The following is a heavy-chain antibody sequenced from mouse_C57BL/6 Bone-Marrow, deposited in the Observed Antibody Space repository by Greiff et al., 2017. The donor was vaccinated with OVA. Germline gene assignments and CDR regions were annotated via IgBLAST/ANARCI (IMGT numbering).Heavy chain of an antibody. CDR2: ISRGGSYT. V-gene: IGHV5-6*02. Sequence: DVHLVESGGDLVKPGGSLKLSCAASGFTFSSYGMSWVRQTPDKRLEWVATISRGGSYTYYPDSVKGRFTISRANSTNTLYLKVSRLKSEETAMYYCARRREMDYDSLDAMDYWGQGTSVTVSS. CDR1: GFTFSSYG. CDR3: ARRREMDYDSLDAMDY. D-gene: IGHD2-4*01. J-gene: IGHJ4*01.